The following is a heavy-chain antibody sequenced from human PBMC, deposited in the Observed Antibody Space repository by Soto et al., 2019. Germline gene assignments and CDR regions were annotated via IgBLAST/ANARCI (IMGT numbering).Heavy chain of an antibody. CDR3: AHRQRTVVVGAPFDL. J-gene: IGHJ4*02. D-gene: IGHD2-15*01. V-gene: IGHV2-5*02. Sequence: QITLRESGPTLVQPTQTLTLTCTLSGVSLTTSGVGVGWIRQPPGKALEWLALIYWDDDKRFSPSLKSRLAITRETSKNPVVMTMTDMAPVDTAIYYCAHRQRTVVVGAPFDLWGQGSQVTVSS. CDR2: IYWDDDK. CDR1: GVSLTTSGVG.